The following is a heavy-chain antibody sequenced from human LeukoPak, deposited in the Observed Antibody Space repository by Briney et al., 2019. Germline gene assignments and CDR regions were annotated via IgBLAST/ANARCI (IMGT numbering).Heavy chain of an antibody. CDR3: ARGLSSGWYGVYYYYYYGMDV. CDR2: VNPNSGNT. CDR1: GYTFTSYD. D-gene: IGHD6-19*01. J-gene: IGHJ6*02. Sequence: ASVKVSCKASGYTFTSYDINWVRQATGQGLEWMGWVNPNSGNTGYAQKFQGRVTMTRNTSISTAYMELSSLRSEDTAVYYCARGLSSGWYGVYYYYYYGMDVWGQGTTVTVSS. V-gene: IGHV1-8*01.